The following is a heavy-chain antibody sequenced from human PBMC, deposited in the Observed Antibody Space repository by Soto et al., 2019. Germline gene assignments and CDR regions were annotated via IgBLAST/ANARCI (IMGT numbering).Heavy chain of an antibody. CDR3: ARHKAAGGDRGGMAL. CDR1: GGSISNFY. V-gene: IGHV4-59*08. Sequence: QVQLQESGPGLVKPSETLSLTCTVSGGSISNFYWTWIRQPPGKGLEWSGNVHYSGSTNYNPSVKGRATPSVDTATSPLSLELSSVTAADTAVYYCARHKAAGGDRGGMALWGQGTAVTVSS. J-gene: IGHJ6*02. D-gene: IGHD3-16*01. CDR2: VHYSGST.